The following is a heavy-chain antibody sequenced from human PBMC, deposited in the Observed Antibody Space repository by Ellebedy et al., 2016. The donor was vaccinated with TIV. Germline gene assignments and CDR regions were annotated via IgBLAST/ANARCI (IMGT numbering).Heavy chain of an antibody. Sequence: GGSLRLSXVASGFTFRDYYMAWIRQAPGRGLEWLSFISGNGNYANYADSVKGRFTISRDNAKNSLYLEMNSLRADDSALYYCARDLRFGEFQAYWGKGILVTVSS. CDR2: ISGNGNYA. CDR1: GFTFRDYY. V-gene: IGHV3-11*05. J-gene: IGHJ4*02. CDR3: ARDLRFGEFQAY. D-gene: IGHD3-10*01.